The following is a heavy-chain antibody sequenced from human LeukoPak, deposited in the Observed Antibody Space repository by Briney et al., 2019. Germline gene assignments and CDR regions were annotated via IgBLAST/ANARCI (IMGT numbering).Heavy chain of an antibody. CDR3: ARDLGGSYWEGGY. V-gene: IGHV3-48*03. CDR2: ISSSGSTI. CDR1: GFTFSSYE. J-gene: IGHJ4*02. Sequence: PGGPLRLSCAASGFTFSSYEMNWVRQAPGKGLEWVSYISSSGSTIYYADSVKGRFTISRDNAKNSLYLQMNSLRAEDTAVYYCARDLGGSYWEGGYWGQGTLVTVSS. D-gene: IGHD1-26*01.